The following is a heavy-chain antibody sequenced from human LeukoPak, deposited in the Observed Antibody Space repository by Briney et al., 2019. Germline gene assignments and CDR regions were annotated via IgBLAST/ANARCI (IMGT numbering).Heavy chain of an antibody. V-gene: IGHV3-48*01. D-gene: IGHD6-19*01. CDR2: ISSSSSTI. CDR3: ARVEQTLVYSSGWYPRSRADYYYMDV. CDR1: GFTFSSYS. J-gene: IGHJ6*03. Sequence: GGSLRLSCAASGFTFSSYSMNWVRQAPGKGLEWVSYISSSSSTIYYADSVKGRFTISRDNAKNSLYLQMNSLRAEDTAVYYCARVEQTLVYSSGWYPRSRADYYYMDVWGKGTTVTVSS.